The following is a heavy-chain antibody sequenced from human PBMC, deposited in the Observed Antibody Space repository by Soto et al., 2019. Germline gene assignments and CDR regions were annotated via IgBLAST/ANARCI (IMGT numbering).Heavy chain of an antibody. Sequence: PGGSLRLSCAASGFTFSSYGMHWVRQAPGKGLEWVAVIWYDGSNKYYADSVKGRFTISRDNSKNTLYLQMNSLRAEDTAVYYCARDGNGRFKHYYYYGMDVWGQGTTVTVSS. D-gene: IGHD2-8*01. CDR1: GFTFSSYG. CDR3: ARDGNGRFKHYYYYGMDV. CDR2: IWYDGSNK. V-gene: IGHV3-33*01. J-gene: IGHJ6*02.